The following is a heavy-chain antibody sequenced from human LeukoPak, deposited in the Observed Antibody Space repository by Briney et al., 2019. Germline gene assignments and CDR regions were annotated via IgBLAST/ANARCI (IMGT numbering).Heavy chain of an antibody. CDR1: GGSISSYY. CDR3: ARVSWFPGTSYYYMDV. V-gene: IGHV4-59*01. CDR2: IHYSGST. J-gene: IGHJ6*03. Sequence: SETLSLTCTVSGGSISSYYWSWIRQPPGKGLVWIGYIHYSGSTNYSPSLKSRVTISVDTSKNQFSLNLTSVTAADSAVYYCARVSWFPGTSYYYMDVWGKGTTVTISS. D-gene: IGHD1-1*01.